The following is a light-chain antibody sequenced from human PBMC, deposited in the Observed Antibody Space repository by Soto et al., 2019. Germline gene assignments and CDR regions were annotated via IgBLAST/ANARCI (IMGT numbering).Light chain of an antibody. V-gene: IGKV3-20*01. CDR2: RTS. CDR3: QQYGNSPT. Sequence: EIVLTQSPGTLSLSPGERATLSCKASQNVNSNFLAWYQQKPGQAPRLRIYRTSSRASGVPDRFSGSGSGTDFTLTIARLEPEDFAVYSCQQYGNSPTFGQGTKLEIK. J-gene: IGKJ2*01. CDR1: QNVNSNF.